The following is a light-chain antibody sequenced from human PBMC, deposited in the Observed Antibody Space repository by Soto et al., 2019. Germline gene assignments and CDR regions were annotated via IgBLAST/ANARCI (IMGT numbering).Light chain of an antibody. J-gene: IGKJ1*01. CDR1: QSVSSSY. Sequence: EIVLTQSPGTLSLSPGERATVSCRASQSVSSSYLAWYQQKPGQAPRLLIYGASSRATGIPDRFSGSGSGTDFTLTISRQVPEDFAVYYCQQYGSSPWTFGQGTKVEIK. CDR3: QQYGSSPWT. CDR2: GAS. V-gene: IGKV3-20*01.